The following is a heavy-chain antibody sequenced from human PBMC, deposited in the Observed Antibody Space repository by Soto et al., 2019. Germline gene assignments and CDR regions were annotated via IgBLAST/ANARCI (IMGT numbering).Heavy chain of an antibody. V-gene: IGHV3-7*01. Sequence: GGSLRLSCAASGFTFSSYWMSWVRQAPGKGLEWVDNIKQDGSEKYYLDSVKGRFIISRDNAKNSLYLQMNSLRAEDTDVYYCARVRDSSGYDPFDIWGQGTMVTVSS. D-gene: IGHD3-22*01. CDR3: ARVRDSSGYDPFDI. CDR1: GFTFSSYW. J-gene: IGHJ3*02. CDR2: IKQDGSEK.